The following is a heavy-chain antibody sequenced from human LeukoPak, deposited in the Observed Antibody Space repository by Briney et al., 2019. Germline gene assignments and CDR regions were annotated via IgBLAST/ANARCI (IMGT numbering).Heavy chain of an antibody. Sequence: GGSLRLSCAASGFTFSSYAMSWVRQAPGKGLEWVSAISGSGGSTYYADSVKGRFTISRDNSKNTLYLQMNSLRAEDTAVYYCARDLVVVTAIFRDAFDIWGQGTMVTVSS. CDR3: ARDLVVVTAIFRDAFDI. CDR1: GFTFSSYA. J-gene: IGHJ3*02. V-gene: IGHV3-23*01. D-gene: IGHD2-21*02. CDR2: ISGSGGST.